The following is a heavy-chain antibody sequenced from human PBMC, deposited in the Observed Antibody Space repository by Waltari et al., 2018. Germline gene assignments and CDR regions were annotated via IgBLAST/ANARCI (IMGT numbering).Heavy chain of an antibody. J-gene: IGHJ4*02. Sequence: QVQLQESGPGLVKPSETLSLTCTVSGGSISSYYWSWLRQPPGKGLEWIWYIHYSGSTNYNPSLKSRVTMSIDTSKNQFSLELSSVTAADTAVYYCARAPGVRVGFDFWGQGTLVTVSS. D-gene: IGHD3-22*01. CDR1: GGSISSYY. CDR2: IHYSGST. V-gene: IGHV4-59*01. CDR3: ARAPGVRVGFDF.